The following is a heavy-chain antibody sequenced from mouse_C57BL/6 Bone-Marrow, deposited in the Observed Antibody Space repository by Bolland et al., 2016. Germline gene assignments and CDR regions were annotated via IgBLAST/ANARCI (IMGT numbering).Heavy chain of an antibody. CDR3: ARKDY. CDR2: INPNNGGT. Sequence: INPNNGGTSYNQKFKGKATLTVDKSSSTAYMELRSLTSEDSAVYYCARKDYWGQGTLV. J-gene: IGHJ3*01. V-gene: IGHV1-26*01.